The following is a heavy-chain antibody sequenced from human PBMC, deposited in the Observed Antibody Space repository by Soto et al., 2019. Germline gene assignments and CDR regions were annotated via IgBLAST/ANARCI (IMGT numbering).Heavy chain of an antibody. CDR3: ARQSNWFDP. V-gene: IGHV4-39*01. Sequence: SETLSLTCTVSRGSISSTSYYWGWIRQPPGKGLEWIGSIYYSGSTSYNPSLKSRVTISIDTSKNQFSLKLSSVTAADTAVYYCARQSNWFDPWGQGTLVTVS. CDR1: RGSISSTSYY. J-gene: IGHJ5*02. CDR2: IYYSGST.